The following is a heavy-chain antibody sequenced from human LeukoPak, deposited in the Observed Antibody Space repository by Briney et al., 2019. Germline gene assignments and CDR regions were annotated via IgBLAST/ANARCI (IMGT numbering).Heavy chain of an antibody. CDR2: INHSGYT. D-gene: IGHD4-17*01. V-gene: IGHV4-34*01. Sequence: SETLSLTCAVYGGSFSGYYWSWVRQTPGKGLEWIGEINHSGYTNDSPSLKSRVTLSIDTSRKQFSLNLRSVTVADAGIYYCTRMTTGHDYWGQGTLVTVSS. CDR1: GGSFSGYY. CDR3: TRMTTGHDY. J-gene: IGHJ4*02.